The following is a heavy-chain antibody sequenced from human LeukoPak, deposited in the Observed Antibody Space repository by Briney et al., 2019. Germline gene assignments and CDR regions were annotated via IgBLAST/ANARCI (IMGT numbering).Heavy chain of an antibody. D-gene: IGHD3-10*01. CDR1: GFTFSSYW. V-gene: IGHV3-7*01. CDR3: ARDLYCYGSGSYGY. J-gene: IGHJ4*02. Sequence: PGGSLRLSCAASGFTFSSYWMSWVRQAPGKGLEWVANIKQDGSEKYYVDSVKGRFTISRDNTENSLYLQMNSLRAEDTAIYYCARDLYCYGSGSYGYWGQGTLVTVSS. CDR2: IKQDGSEK.